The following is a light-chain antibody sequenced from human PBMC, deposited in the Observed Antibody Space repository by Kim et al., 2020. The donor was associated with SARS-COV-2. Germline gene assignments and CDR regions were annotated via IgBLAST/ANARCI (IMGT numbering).Light chain of an antibody. Sequence: GQRVTISGSGSSSNIGSNTVNWYQQYPGTAPKLLIYTDDQRPSGVPDRFSGSKSGTSASLAISGLQSEDEADYFCAAWDDSLNGVLFGGGTKLTVL. CDR1: SSNIGSNT. CDR2: TDD. J-gene: IGLJ2*01. CDR3: AAWDDSLNGVL. V-gene: IGLV1-44*01.